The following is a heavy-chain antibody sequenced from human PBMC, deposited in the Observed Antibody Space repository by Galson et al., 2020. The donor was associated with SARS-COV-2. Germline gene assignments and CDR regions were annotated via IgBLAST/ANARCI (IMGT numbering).Heavy chain of an antibody. J-gene: IGHJ5*02. CDR2: ISGSGSTM. CDR1: GFTFSRYE. CDR3: VRDPSSSWYNWFDP. Sequence: GESLKLSCAASGFTFSRYEMNWVRQAPGKGLEWVSYISGSGSTMYYADSVKDRFTISRANTKNSLYLHMDSLRAEDTALYYCVRDPSSSWYNWFDPWGQGTLVTVSS. V-gene: IGHV3-48*03. D-gene: IGHD6-13*01.